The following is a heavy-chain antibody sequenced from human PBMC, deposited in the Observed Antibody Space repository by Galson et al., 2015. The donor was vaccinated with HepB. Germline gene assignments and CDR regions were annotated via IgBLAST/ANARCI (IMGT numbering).Heavy chain of an antibody. Sequence: SLRLSCAASGFTFSSYGMHWVRQAPGKGLEWVAVILYDGSNKYYADSVKGRFTISRDNSKDTLYLEMDSLRPDDTALYYCARPLAGLPADGHFYDSWGQGTFVTVSS. D-gene: IGHD6-13*01. CDR2: ILYDGSNK. V-gene: IGHV3-30*03. CDR3: ARPLAGLPADGHFYDS. J-gene: IGHJ4*02. CDR1: GFTFSSYG.